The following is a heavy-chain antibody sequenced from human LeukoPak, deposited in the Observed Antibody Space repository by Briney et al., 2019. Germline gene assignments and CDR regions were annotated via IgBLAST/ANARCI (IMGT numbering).Heavy chain of an antibody. CDR2: INHSGST. CDR1: GGSFSGYY. Sequence: SETLSLTCAVYGGSFSGYYWSWIRQPPGKGLDWIGEINHSGSTNYNPSLKSRVTISVDTSKNQFSLKLSSVTAADTAVYYCARGRRYYYGSGSYYEWDYWGQGTLVTVSS. J-gene: IGHJ4*02. CDR3: ARGRRYYYGSGSYYEWDY. D-gene: IGHD3-10*01. V-gene: IGHV4-34*01.